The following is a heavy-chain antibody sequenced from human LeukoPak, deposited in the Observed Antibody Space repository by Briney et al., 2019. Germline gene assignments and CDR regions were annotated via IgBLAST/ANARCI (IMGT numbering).Heavy chain of an antibody. CDR1: GYTFTSYG. CDR2: ISAYNGNT. D-gene: IGHD6-13*01. Sequence: GASVKVSCKASGYTFTSYGISWVRQAPGQGLEWMGWISAYNGNTNYAQKLQDRVSMTRDRSSNTAFLELRSLRSDDTAVYFCSRSFYSSSWYYFDLWGQGTLVTVSS. CDR3: SRSFYSSSWYYFDL. V-gene: IGHV1-18*01. J-gene: IGHJ4*02.